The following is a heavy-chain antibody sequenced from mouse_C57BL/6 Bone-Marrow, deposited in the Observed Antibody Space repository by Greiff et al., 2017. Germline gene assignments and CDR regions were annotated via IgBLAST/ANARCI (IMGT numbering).Heavy chain of an antibody. V-gene: IGHV1-81*01. J-gene: IGHJ3*01. CDR3: ARSGFAWFAY. Sequence: QVQLKQSGAELARPGASVKLSCKASGYTFTSYGISWVKQRTRQGLEWIGEIYPRSGNPYYNEKFKGKATLTADKSSSTAYMERRSLTSEDSAVYFCARSGFAWFAYWGQGTLVTVSA. CDR1: GYTFTSYG. CDR2: IYPRSGNP.